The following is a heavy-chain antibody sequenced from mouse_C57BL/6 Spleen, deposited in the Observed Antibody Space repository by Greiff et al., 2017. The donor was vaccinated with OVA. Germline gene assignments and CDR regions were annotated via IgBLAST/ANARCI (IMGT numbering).Heavy chain of an antibody. J-gene: IGHJ2*01. CDR3: ARRGTVVATYYFDD. Sequence: QVQLQQPGAELVKPGASVKLSCKASGYTFTSYWMHWVKQRPGQGLEWIGEIDPSDSYTNYNQKFKGKTTLTVDTSSSTAYMQLSSLTSEDSAVYYCARRGTVVATYYFDDWGKGTTLTVSS. V-gene: IGHV1-50*01. CDR2: IDPSDSYT. CDR1: GYTFTSYW. D-gene: IGHD1-1*01.